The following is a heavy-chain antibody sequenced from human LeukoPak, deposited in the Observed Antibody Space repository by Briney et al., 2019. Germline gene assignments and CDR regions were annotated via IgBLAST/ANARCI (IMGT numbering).Heavy chain of an antibody. J-gene: IGHJ4*02. CDR3: AKLKVFGSGSWDY. V-gene: IGHV3-23*01. CDR2: FSGSDENT. D-gene: IGHD3-10*01. Sequence: PGGSLTLSCAASGFTVSNNYMHWVRQAPGKGLEWVSSFSGSDENTHHADSVKGRFTISRDNSKNTLYLQMNSLRVEDTATYYCAKLKVFGSGSWDYWGQGSLVTVSS. CDR1: GFTVSNNY.